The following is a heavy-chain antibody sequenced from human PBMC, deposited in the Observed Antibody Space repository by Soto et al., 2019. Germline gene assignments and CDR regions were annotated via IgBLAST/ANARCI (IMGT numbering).Heavy chain of an antibody. CDR1: GFTFSSYG. J-gene: IGHJ4*02. CDR2: IWYDGSNK. Sequence: QVQLVESGGGVVQPGRSLRLSCAASGFTFSSYGMHWVRQAPGKGLEWVAVIWYDGSNKYYADSVKGRFTISRDNSKNTLYLQMSSLRAEDTAVYYCARGWLRIQGQWLVGGLGYWGQGTLVTVSS. V-gene: IGHV3-33*01. CDR3: ARGWLRIQGQWLVGGLGY. D-gene: IGHD6-19*01.